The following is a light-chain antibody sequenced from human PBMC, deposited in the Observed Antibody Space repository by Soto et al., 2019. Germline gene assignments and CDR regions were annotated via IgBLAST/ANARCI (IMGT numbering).Light chain of an antibody. J-gene: IGKJ5*01. V-gene: IGKV1-33*01. Sequence: DIQITQSPSSRSASVGDRVTITCQASQNINNYLNWYQKKPGRAPKLLIYDASNLEAGVPSRFRGSGSGTDFTFTISRLQPEDIATYYCQQYENLPTFGQGTRLEIK. CDR3: QQYENLPT. CDR2: DAS. CDR1: QNINNY.